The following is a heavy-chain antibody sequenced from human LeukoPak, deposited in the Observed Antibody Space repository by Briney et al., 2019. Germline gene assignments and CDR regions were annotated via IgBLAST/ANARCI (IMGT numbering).Heavy chain of an antibody. CDR2: ISYDGSNK. CDR1: GFTFSSYG. CDR3: ARRSQHDLNGAFDI. D-gene: IGHD2-8*01. Sequence: GRSLRLSCAAPGFTFSSYGMHWVRQAPGKGLEWVAVISYDGSNKYYADSVKGRFTISRDNAKNSLYLQMNSLRAEDTAVYYCARRSQHDLNGAFDIWGQGTMVTVSS. J-gene: IGHJ3*02. V-gene: IGHV3-30*03.